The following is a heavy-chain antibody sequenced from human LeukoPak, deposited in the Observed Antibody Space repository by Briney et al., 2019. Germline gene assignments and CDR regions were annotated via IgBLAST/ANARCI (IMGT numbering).Heavy chain of an antibody. CDR1: GGSISSYY. CDR2: IYTSGST. CDR3: ARDGRITMVRGVTDGMDV. V-gene: IGHV4-4*07. J-gene: IGHJ6*02. D-gene: IGHD3-10*01. Sequence: SETLSLTCTVSGGSISSYYWSWIRQPAGKGLEWIGRIYTSGSTNYNPSLKSRVTMLVDTSKNQFSLKLSSVTAADTAVYYCARDGRITMVRGVTDGMDVWGQGTTVTVSS.